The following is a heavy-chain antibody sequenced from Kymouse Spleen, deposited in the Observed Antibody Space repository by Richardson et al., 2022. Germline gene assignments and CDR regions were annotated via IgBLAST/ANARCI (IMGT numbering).Heavy chain of an antibody. D-gene: IGHD1-26*01. CDR1: GGSFSGYY. J-gene: IGHJ4*02. CDR2: INHSGST. Sequence: QVQLQQWGAGLLKPSETLSLTCAVYGGSFSGYYWSWIRQPPGKGLEWIGEINHSGSTNYNPSLKSRVTISVDTSKNQFSLKLSSVTAADTAVYYCARAGIVGATHFDYWGQGTLVTVSS. CDR3: ARAGIVGATHFDY. V-gene: IGHV4-34*01.